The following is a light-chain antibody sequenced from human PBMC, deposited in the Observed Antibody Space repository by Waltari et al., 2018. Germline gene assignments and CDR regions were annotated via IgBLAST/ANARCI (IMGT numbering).Light chain of an antibody. V-gene: IGLV2-14*01. CDR2: EVS. Sequence: QSALTQPASVSGSPGQSITISCSGTDSHVRAYDFVSCYQQHPGKAPHLIIYEVSNRPSGISNRFSASKSGNTASLTISGLQAEDEADYYCSSYTTSSAPGVFGTGTRVTVL. CDR1: DSHVRAYDF. CDR3: SSYTTSSAPGV. J-gene: IGLJ1*01.